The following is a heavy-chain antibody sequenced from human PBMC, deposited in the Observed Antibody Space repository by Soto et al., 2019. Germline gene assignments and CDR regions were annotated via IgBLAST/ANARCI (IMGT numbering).Heavy chain of an antibody. CDR2: ISHDGINK. V-gene: IGHV3-30-3*01. D-gene: IGHD2-2*01. CDR3: GRCTSTSCHLGSDY. J-gene: IGHJ4*02. Sequence: QVLLVDSGGGVVQPGRSLRLSCAASGFTFSSYAMNWVRQAPGKGLEGVALISHDGINKYYADSVRGRFTISRDSSTNTLYLQMNSLRAADTDVYYCGRCTSTSCHLGSDYWGQGTLVTVSS. CDR1: GFTFSSYA.